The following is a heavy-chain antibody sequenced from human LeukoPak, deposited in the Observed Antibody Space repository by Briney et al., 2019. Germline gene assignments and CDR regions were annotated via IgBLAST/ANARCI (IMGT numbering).Heavy chain of an antibody. CDR1: GFTFSSYW. Sequence: GGSLRLSCAASGFTFSSYWMSWIRQAPGRGLEWVASIKQDGSEKYYVDSVKGRFTISRDNAKNSLYLQMNSLTVEDTAVYYCARGWGNIRTTGSSFDNWGQGTLVTVSS. CDR3: ARGWGNIRTTGSSFDN. D-gene: IGHD7-27*01. J-gene: IGHJ4*02. CDR2: IKQDGSEK. V-gene: IGHV3-7*01.